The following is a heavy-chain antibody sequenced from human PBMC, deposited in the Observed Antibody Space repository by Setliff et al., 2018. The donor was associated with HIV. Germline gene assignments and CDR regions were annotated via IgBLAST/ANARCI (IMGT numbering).Heavy chain of an antibody. Sequence: GGSLRLSCVGSGFTFSSYWMSWVRQAPGKGLEFVAFIRYDGSNKYYADSVKGRFTISRDNSKNTLYLQMNSLRAEDTAVYYCAKDVAPMTTVTKDPWYFDYWGQGTLVTSPQ. CDR2: IRYDGSNK. CDR1: GFTFSSYW. V-gene: IGHV3-30*02. J-gene: IGHJ4*02. D-gene: IGHD4-17*01. CDR3: AKDVAPMTTVTKDPWYFDY.